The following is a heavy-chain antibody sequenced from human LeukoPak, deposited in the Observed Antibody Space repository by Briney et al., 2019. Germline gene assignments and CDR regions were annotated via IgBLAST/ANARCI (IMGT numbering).Heavy chain of an antibody. J-gene: IGHJ4*02. V-gene: IGHV3-23*01. CDR3: AKDAGPQQLVFFDS. D-gene: IGHD6-6*01. Sequence: KTGGSLRLSCIATGFTFSDFGMAWVRQAPGQGLDWVSTISGSGSNIHQADSVKGRFTISRDNSRSTLYLQMNSLRVEDTAVYYCAKDAGPQQLVFFDSWGQGTLVTVSS. CDR2: ISGSGSNI. CDR1: GFTFSDFG.